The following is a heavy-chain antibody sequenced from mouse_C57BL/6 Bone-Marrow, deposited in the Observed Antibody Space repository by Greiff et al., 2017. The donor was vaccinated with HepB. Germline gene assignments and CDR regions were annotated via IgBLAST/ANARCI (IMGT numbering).Heavy chain of an antibody. CDR1: GYSITSGYY. CDR3: ARVSNYATYYFDY. CDR2: ISYDGSN. Sequence: EVKLVESGPGLVKPSQSLSLTCSVTGYSITSGYYWNWIRQFPGNKLEWMGYISYDGSNNYNPSLKNRISITRDTSKNQFFLKLNSVTTEDTATYYCARVSNYATYYFDYWGQGTTLTVSS. V-gene: IGHV3-6*01. J-gene: IGHJ2*01. D-gene: IGHD2-5*01.